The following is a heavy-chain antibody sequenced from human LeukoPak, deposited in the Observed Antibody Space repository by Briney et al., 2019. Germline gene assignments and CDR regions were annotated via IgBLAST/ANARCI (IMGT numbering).Heavy chain of an antibody. CDR2: MNPNSGGT. CDR1: GYTFTIYD. Sequence: ASVEVSCKASGYTFTIYDINWVRQAPGQGLEWVGWMNPNSGGTVYAQKFQGRVTMTRDTSIGTLYMELNSLRSEDTAVYYCARGAIFGVTPRGYGMDVWGQGTTVTVSS. D-gene: IGHD3-3*01. V-gene: IGHV1-8*01. CDR3: ARGAIFGVTPRGYGMDV. J-gene: IGHJ6*02.